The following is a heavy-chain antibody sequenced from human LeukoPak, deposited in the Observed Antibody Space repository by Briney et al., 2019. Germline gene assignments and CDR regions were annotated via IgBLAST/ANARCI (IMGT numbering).Heavy chain of an antibody. Sequence: SETLSLTCTVSGDSISTSNSYWGWIRQAPGKGLEWIVSIYDSGSTYYNPSLKTRVTISVDTSKNQFSLKLSSVTAADTAVYYCARHPDWTSGSGSNWFDPWGQGTLVTVSS. V-gene: IGHV4-39*01. CDR2: IYDSGST. CDR3: ARHPDWTSGSGSNWFDP. J-gene: IGHJ5*02. D-gene: IGHD3-10*01. CDR1: GDSISTSNSY.